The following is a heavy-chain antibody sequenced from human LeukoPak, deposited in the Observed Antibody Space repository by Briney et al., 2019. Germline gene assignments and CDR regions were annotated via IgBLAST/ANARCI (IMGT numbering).Heavy chain of an antibody. V-gene: IGHV3-21*01. CDR2: ISSSSSYI. Sequence: PGGSLRLSCAASGFTFSSYSMNWVRQAPGKGLEWVSSISSSSSYIYYADSVKGRFTISRDNAKNSLYQQMNSLRAEDTAVYYCATYGSGSYYPADYWGQGTLVTVSS. CDR3: ATYGSGSYYPADY. CDR1: GFTFSSYS. J-gene: IGHJ4*02. D-gene: IGHD3-10*01.